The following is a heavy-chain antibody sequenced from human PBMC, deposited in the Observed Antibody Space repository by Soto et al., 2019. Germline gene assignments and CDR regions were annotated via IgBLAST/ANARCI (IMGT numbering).Heavy chain of an antibody. Sequence: GGSRLSCAASGFTFSNAWMSWVRQAPGRGLEWVGRIKSKTDGGTTDYAAPVKGRFTISRDDSKNTLYLQMNSLKTEDTAVYYCRAVRGVITLYYYYGMDVWGQGTTVTVSS. V-gene: IGHV3-15*01. D-gene: IGHD3-10*01. CDR3: RAVRGVITLYYYYGMDV. CDR1: GFTFSNAW. J-gene: IGHJ6*02. CDR2: IKSKTDGGTT.